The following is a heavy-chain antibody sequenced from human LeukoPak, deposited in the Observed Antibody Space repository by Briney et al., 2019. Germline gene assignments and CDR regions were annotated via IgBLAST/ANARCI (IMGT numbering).Heavy chain of an antibody. D-gene: IGHD1-20*01. Sequence: GGSLRLSCAPSGFPFRSFSMNCVRQAPGKGLEGVSSISSSSSYIYYADSVKGRFTISRDNAKNSLYLQMNSLRAEDTAVYYCARDLYNWNEDFDYWGQGTLVTVSS. CDR2: ISSSSSYI. CDR3: ARDLYNWNEDFDY. CDR1: GFPFRSFS. V-gene: IGHV3-21*01. J-gene: IGHJ4*02.